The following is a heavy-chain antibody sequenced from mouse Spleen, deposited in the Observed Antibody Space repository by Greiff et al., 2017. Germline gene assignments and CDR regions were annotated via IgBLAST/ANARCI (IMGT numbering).Heavy chain of an antibody. CDR3: ASNYGSSPHYYAMDY. CDR2: IDPSDSDT. D-gene: IGHD1-1*01. Sequence: QVQLQQSGAELVRPGSSVKLSCKASGYTFTSYWMHWVKQRPIQGLEWIGNIDPSDSDTHYNQKFKDKATLTVDKSSSTAYMQLSSLTSEDSAVYYCASNYGSSPHYYAMDYWGQGTSVTVSS. J-gene: IGHJ4*01. CDR1: GYTFTSYW. V-gene: IGHV1-52*01.